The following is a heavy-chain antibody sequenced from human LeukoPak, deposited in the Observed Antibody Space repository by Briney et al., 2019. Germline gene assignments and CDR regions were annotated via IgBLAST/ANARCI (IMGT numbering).Heavy chain of an antibody. Sequence: GASVKVSCKASGGTFSSYAISWVRQAPGQGLEWMGGIIPIFGTANYAQKFQGRVTITADESTSTAYMELSSLRSEDTAVYYCARDRRSYDFWSGYPNDAFDIWGQGTMVTVSS. D-gene: IGHD3-3*01. CDR2: IIPIFGTA. V-gene: IGHV1-69*13. J-gene: IGHJ3*02. CDR1: GGTFSSYA. CDR3: ARDRRSYDFWSGYPNDAFDI.